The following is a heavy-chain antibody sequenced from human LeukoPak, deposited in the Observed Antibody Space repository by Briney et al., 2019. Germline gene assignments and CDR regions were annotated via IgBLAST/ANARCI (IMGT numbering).Heavy chain of an antibody. Sequence: PSETLSLNCAVFGGSFSDYYWSWIRQPPGKGLEWIGEINHSGITNYNPSLKSRVTISADTSKNQFSLKLSSVTAADTSVYYCASDTMAGTGWGQGTLVTVSS. D-gene: IGHD6-19*01. CDR2: INHSGIT. CDR1: GGSFSDYY. J-gene: IGHJ4*02. CDR3: ASDTMAGTG. V-gene: IGHV4-34*01.